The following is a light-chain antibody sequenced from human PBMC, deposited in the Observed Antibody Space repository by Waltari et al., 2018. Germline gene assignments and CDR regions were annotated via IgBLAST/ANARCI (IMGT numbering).Light chain of an antibody. CDR2: EAT. CDR1: SSDVGSYDL. J-gene: IGLJ3*02. V-gene: IGLV2-23*01. Sequence: QSALTQPASVSGSPGQSITISCTGTSSDVGSYDLVPWYQHHPGKAPKRMFYEATQRPAGVSYRFSGSKSGNTASLTISGFKAEDEADYYCCAYVGDVTWVFGGGTKLTVL. CDR3: CAYVGDVTWV.